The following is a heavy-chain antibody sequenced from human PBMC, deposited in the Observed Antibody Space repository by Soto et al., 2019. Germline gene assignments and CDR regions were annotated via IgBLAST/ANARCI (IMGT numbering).Heavy chain of an antibody. J-gene: IGHJ4*02. CDR2: IWNSSRNK. D-gene: IGHD3-9*01. CDR1: GFTFSSYG. Sequence: GGSLRLSCAASGFTFSSYGMHWVRQAPGKGLEWGAFIWNSSRNKYYADSVKGRFTISRDNAKNSLYLQMNSLRAEDTAVYYCARDSSYYDILTGYSQGPFDYWGQGTLVTVSS. V-gene: IGHV3-21*01. CDR3: ARDSSYYDILTGYSQGPFDY.